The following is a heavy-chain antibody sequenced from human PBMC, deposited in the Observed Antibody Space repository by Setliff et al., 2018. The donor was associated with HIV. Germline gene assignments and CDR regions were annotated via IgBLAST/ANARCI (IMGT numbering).Heavy chain of an antibody. D-gene: IGHD3-10*02. CDR3: AADVRWPKDAFAF. V-gene: IGHV3-48*01. Sequence: GGSLRLSCAASGFTFSTYSMTWVRQAPGKGLEWVSYISGSSSPIYYADSVKGRFTISRDNAKNSLYLQMNSLRAEDTAVYYCAADVRWPKDAFAFWGQGTMVTVSS. CDR2: ISGSSSPI. CDR1: GFTFSTYS. J-gene: IGHJ3*01.